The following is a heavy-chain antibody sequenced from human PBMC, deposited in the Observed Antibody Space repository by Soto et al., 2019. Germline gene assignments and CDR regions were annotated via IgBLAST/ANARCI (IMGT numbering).Heavy chain of an antibody. D-gene: IGHD6-6*01. CDR2: ISAYNGNT. CDR1: GYTFTIYC. Sequence: ASVKVSCKASGYTFTIYCISWVRQAPGQGLEWMGWISAYNGNTNHAQKLQGRVTMTTDTSTSTAYMELRSLRSDDTAVYYCARGSSSPVRNWFDXWGQGTLVTVSS. J-gene: IGHJ5*02. V-gene: IGHV1-18*01. CDR3: ARGSSSPVRNWFDX.